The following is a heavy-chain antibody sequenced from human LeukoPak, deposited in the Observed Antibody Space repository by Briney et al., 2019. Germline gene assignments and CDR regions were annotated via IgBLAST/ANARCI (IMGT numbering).Heavy chain of an antibody. J-gene: IGHJ4*02. CDR3: ARDWAERGYSYGHNY. Sequence: ASVKVSCKASGYTFTGYYMHWVRQAPGQGLEWMGWINPNRGGTNYAQKFQGRVTMTRDTSISTAYMELSRLRSDDTAVYYCARDWAERGYSYGHNYWGQGTLVTVSS. CDR2: INPNRGGT. D-gene: IGHD5-18*01. CDR1: GYTFTGYY. V-gene: IGHV1-2*02.